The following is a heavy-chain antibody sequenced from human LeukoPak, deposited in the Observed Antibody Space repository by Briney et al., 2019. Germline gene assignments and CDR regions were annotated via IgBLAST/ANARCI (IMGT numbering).Heavy chain of an antibody. D-gene: IGHD3-10*01. CDR1: GFTFSHFG. Sequence: GTSLRLSCEAPGFTFSHFGMHWVRQAPGKGLEWVAVIWSDATNEYYADSVKGRFTISRDNSKNTLYLQMNSLRAEDTAVYYCARGGVLLWFGELSHYYFDYWGQGTLVTVSS. CDR2: IWSDATNE. V-gene: IGHV3-30*19. J-gene: IGHJ4*02. CDR3: ARGGVLLWFGELSHYYFDY.